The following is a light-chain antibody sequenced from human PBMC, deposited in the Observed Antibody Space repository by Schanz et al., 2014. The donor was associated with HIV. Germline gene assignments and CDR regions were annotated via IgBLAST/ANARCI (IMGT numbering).Light chain of an antibody. CDR2: DVT. Sequence: QSALTQPASVSGSLGQSITISCTGTSGDVGRYDYVSWSQQHPGQAPKLLIYDVTYRPSGISNRFSGSKSGYTASLTISGLQADDEADYYCNSYTRTSTPVFGGGTKLTVL. CDR3: NSYTRTSTPV. CDR1: SGDVGRYDY. V-gene: IGLV2-14*03. J-gene: IGLJ2*01.